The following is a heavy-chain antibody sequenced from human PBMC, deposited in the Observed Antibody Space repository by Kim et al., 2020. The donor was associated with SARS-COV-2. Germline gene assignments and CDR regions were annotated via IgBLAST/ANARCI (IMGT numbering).Heavy chain of an antibody. J-gene: IGHJ5*02. D-gene: IGHD1-1*01. CDR3: ARLEVTGIGGRGWLDP. CDR2: VYYSGST. Sequence: SETLSLTCTVSGGSISRSNSHWGWIRQPPGKGLEWIGSVYYSGSTFYNPSLKSRVTISVDTSENQLSLKLTSVTAADTAVYYCARLEVTGIGGRGWLDPWGQGTLVTVSS. V-gene: IGHV4-39*01. CDR1: GGSISRSNSH.